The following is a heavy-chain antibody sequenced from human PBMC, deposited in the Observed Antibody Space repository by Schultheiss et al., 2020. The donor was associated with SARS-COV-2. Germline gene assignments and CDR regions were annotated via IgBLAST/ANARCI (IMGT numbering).Heavy chain of an antibody. D-gene: IGHD3-22*01. CDR3: ERTGVPFCSGYYPNWFDP. CDR2: IYYSGST. V-gene: IGHV4-59*01. Sequence: SETLSLTCTVSGGSISSYYWSWIRQPPGKGLEWIGYIYYSGSTNYNPSLKSRVTISVDTSKNQFSLKLSSVTVADTAVYYFERTGVPFCSGYYPNWFDPWGQGTLVTVSS. J-gene: IGHJ5*02. CDR1: GGSISSYY.